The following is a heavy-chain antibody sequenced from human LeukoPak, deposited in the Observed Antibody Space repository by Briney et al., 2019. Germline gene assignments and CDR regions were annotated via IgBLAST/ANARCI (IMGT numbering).Heavy chain of an antibody. CDR1: GGSISSSSYY. V-gene: IGHV4-39*01. CDR2: IYYSGST. Sequence: SETLSLTCTVSGGSISSSSYYWGWIRPPPGKGLEWIGSIYYSGSTYYNPSLKSRVTISVDTSKNQFSLKLSSVTAADTAVYYCARHVVVTATPFDYWGQGTLVTVSS. CDR3: ARHVVVTATPFDY. D-gene: IGHD2-21*02. J-gene: IGHJ4*02.